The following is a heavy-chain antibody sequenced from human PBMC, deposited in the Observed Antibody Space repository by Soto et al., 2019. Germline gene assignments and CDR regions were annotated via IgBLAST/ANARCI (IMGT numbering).Heavy chain of an antibody. CDR1: GFTFSSYA. CDR3: ARDMYAMVAATHYFDY. V-gene: IGHV3-30-3*01. CDR2: ISYDGSNK. Sequence: QVQLVESGGGVVQPGRSLRLSCAASGFTFSSYAMHWVRQAPGKGLEWVAVISYDGSNKYYADSVKGRFTFSRDNSKNTLYLQMNSLRAEDTAVYYCARDMYAMVAATHYFDYWGQGTLVTVSS. D-gene: IGHD2-15*01. J-gene: IGHJ4*02.